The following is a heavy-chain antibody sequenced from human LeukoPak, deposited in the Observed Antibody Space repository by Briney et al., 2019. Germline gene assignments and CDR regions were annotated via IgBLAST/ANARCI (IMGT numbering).Heavy chain of an antibody. CDR1: GGTFTSYA. Sequence: SVKVSCKASGGTFTSYAISWVRQAPGQGLEWMGGIIPMFGTANYAQKFQGRVTITADESTSTAYMELSSLRSEDTAVYYCARDLSNIGVAGNDYWGQGTLVTVSS. CDR3: ARDLSNIGVAGNDY. J-gene: IGHJ4*02. CDR2: IIPMFGTA. V-gene: IGHV1-69*13. D-gene: IGHD6-19*01.